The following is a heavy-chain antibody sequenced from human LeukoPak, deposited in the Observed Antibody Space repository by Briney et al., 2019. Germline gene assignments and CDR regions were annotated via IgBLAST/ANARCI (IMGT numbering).Heavy chain of an antibody. D-gene: IGHD3-9*01. J-gene: IGHJ6*02. V-gene: IGHV3-21*01. CDR2: ISSSSSYI. CDR3: ARDTTTYDILTGYPIYYYGMDV. CDR1: GFTFSSYS. Sequence: GGSLRLSCAASGFTFSSYSMNWVRQAPGKGLEWVSSISSSSSYIYYADSVKGRFTISRDNAKNSLYLQMNSLGAEDTVVYYCARDTTTYDILTGYPIYYYGMDVWGQGTTVTVSS.